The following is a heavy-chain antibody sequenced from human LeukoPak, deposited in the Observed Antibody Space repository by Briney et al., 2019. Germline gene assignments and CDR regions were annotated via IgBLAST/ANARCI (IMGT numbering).Heavy chain of an antibody. Sequence: MASQTLSLTCGVSGYSVSSGYYWGWIRQPPKKGLEWIGSIDHSGSTYYNPSLKSRVTISVDTSKNQFSLKLSSLTAADTAVYYWARAGRYYYYMDGWGKGTPVTVSS. J-gene: IGHJ6*03. V-gene: IGHV4-38-2*01. CDR3: ARAGRYYYYMDG. CDR1: GYSVSSGYY. CDR2: IDHSGST.